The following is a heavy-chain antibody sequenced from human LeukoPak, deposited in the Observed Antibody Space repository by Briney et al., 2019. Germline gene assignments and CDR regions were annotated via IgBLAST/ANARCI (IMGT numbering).Heavy chain of an antibody. CDR3: TRGRTVVPGAAPPFDY. D-gene: IGHD2-2*01. CDR1: GYIFTDYF. Sequence: ASVRVSCKASGYIFTDYFIHWVRQAPGQGLEWMGWIDPNGGGTNLAQKFQGRVTLTRDTSISTAYMELSSLGSDDTAVYYCTRGRTVVPGAAPPFDYWGQETLVIVSS. J-gene: IGHJ4*02. CDR2: IDPNGGGT. V-gene: IGHV1-2*02.